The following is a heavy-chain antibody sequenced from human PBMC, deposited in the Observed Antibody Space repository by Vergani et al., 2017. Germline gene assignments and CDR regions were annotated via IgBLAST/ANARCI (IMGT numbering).Heavy chain of an antibody. CDR3: AIANYRYNWNYVRYYYYMDV. CDR2: SNTNTGNP. J-gene: IGHJ6*03. V-gene: IGHV7-4-1*02. D-gene: IGHD1-7*01. Sequence: QVQLVQSGSELKKPGASVKVSCKASGYTFTSYAMNWVRQAPGQGLEWMGWSNTNTGNPTYAQGFTGLFVFSLNTSVSTAYLQISILKAEDTALYYCAIANYRYNWNYVRYYYYMDVWGKGTTVTVS. CDR1: GYTFTSYA.